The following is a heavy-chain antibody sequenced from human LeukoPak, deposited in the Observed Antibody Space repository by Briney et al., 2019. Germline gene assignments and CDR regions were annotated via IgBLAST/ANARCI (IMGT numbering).Heavy chain of an antibody. D-gene: IGHD5-18*01. CDR1: GGSISSYY. Sequence: KTSETLSLTCTVSGGSISSYYWSWIRQPPGKGLEWIGYIYYSGSTNYNPSLKSRVTISVDTSKNQFSLKLSSVTAADTAVYYCARRGYSYGTSRWYFDLWGRGTLVTVSS. J-gene: IGHJ2*01. V-gene: IGHV4-59*01. CDR3: ARRGYSYGTSRWYFDL. CDR2: IYYSGST.